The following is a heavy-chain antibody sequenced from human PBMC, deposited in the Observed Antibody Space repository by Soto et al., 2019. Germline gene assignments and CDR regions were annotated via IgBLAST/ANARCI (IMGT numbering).Heavy chain of an antibody. D-gene: IGHD3-9*01. CDR1: GFSLSTSGVG. CDR2: IYWDDDK. CDR3: AREYYDILTGYYPPFDY. J-gene: IGHJ4*02. V-gene: IGHV2-5*02. Sequence: QITLKESGPTLVKPTQTLTLTCTFSGFSLSTSGVGVGWIRQPPGKALEWLALIYWDDDKRYSPSLKSRLTIPRDTSKNQVVLTMTNMDPVDTATYYCAREYYDILTGYYPPFDYWGQGTLVTVSS.